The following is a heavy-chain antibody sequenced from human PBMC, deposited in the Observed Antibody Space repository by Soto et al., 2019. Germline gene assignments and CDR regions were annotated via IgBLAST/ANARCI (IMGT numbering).Heavy chain of an antibody. Sequence: ASVKVSCKASGYTFTSYAMHWVRQAPGQRLEWMGWINAGNGNTKYSQKFQGRVTITRDTSASTAYMELSSLRSEDTAVYYCARGRTTVTTTSFFVYWGQGTLVTVSS. CDR1: GYTFTSYA. CDR3: ARGRTTVTTTSFFVY. V-gene: IGHV1-3*01. D-gene: IGHD4-17*01. CDR2: INAGNGNT. J-gene: IGHJ4*02.